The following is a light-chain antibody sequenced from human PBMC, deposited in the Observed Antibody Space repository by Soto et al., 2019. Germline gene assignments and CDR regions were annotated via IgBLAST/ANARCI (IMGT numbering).Light chain of an antibody. J-gene: IGKJ2*01. CDR2: KTS. Sequence: DIQMTQSPSTLSASVGDRATITCRASQSTSSWLAWYQQKPGKAPKLLIYKTSTLESGVPSRFSGSGGGTEFTLTIGCLQPDDFATYYCQQYSSYSYTFGQGTKLEIK. CDR3: QQYSSYSYT. V-gene: IGKV1-5*03. CDR1: QSTSSW.